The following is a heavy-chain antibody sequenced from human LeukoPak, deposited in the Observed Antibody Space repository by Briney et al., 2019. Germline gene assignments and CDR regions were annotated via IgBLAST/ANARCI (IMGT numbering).Heavy chain of an antibody. J-gene: IGHJ5*02. V-gene: IGHV4-39*02. Sequence: SETLSLTCTVSGDSVTSSSYYWGWLRQPPGKELEWIGSIQHTGTTFYNPSLKSRVTISVDTSKNQFSLTLNSVTAADTAVYYCARAHFIYSITWFWFDPWGQGTLVTVSS. CDR3: ARAHFIYSITWFWFDP. D-gene: IGHD6-13*01. CDR1: GDSVTSSSYY. CDR2: IQHTGTT.